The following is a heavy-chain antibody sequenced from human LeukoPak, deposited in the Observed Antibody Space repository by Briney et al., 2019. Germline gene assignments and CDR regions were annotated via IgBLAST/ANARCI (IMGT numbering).Heavy chain of an antibody. Sequence: RPGGSLRLSCAASGFTFDDFAMQWVRHAPGKGLEWVSGISWDSKTIGYADSVKGRFTISRDNAKNSVFLQMNSLRAEDTAVYYCAKDLSSGWSTFDYWGQGTLVTVSS. CDR3: AKDLSSGWSTFDY. V-gene: IGHV3-9*01. D-gene: IGHD6-19*01. J-gene: IGHJ4*02. CDR1: GFTFDDFA. CDR2: ISWDSKTI.